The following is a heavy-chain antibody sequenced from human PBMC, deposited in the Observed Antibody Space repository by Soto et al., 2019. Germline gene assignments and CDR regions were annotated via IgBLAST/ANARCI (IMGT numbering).Heavy chain of an antibody. V-gene: IGHV3-9*01. CDR2: ISWNSGSI. D-gene: IGHD6-6*01. CDR1: GFTFDDYA. CDR3: AKDKSSSGLLDAFDI. J-gene: IGHJ3*02. Sequence: DVQLVESGGGLVQPGRSLRLSCAASGFTFDDYAMHWVRHAPGKGLEWVSGISWNSGSIGYADSVKGRFTISRDNAKNSPYLQMNSLRAEDTALYYCAKDKSSSGLLDAFDIWGQGTMVTVSS.